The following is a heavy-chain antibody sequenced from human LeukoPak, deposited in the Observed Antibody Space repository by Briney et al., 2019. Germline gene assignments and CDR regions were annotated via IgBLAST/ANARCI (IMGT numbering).Heavy chain of an antibody. D-gene: IGHD2-15*01. V-gene: IGHV3-7*01. CDR2: IRQDGVEK. Sequence: PGGSLRLSCAASGFTFSNFWMTWVRQAPGKGLEWVAHIRQDGVEKYYVDSVRGRFTISRDNAKNSMNLQMNGLRVEDTAAYYCTRVNNRYSDFWSQGSLVIVSS. CDR3: TRVNNRYSDF. J-gene: IGHJ4*02. CDR1: GFTFSNFW.